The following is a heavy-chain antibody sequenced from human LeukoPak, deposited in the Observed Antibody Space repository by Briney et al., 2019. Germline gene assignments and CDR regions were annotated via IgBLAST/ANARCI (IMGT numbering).Heavy chain of an antibody. V-gene: IGHV3-21*01. CDR3: ASGGFGELY. Sequence: GGSLRLSCAAPGFTFSSYEMNWVRQAPGKGLEWVSSISSTSTYIYYADSVKGRFTISRDNAKNSLYLQVNSLRAEDTAVYYCASGGFGELYWGQGTLVTVSS. D-gene: IGHD3-10*01. CDR1: GFTFSSYE. J-gene: IGHJ4*02. CDR2: ISSTSTYI.